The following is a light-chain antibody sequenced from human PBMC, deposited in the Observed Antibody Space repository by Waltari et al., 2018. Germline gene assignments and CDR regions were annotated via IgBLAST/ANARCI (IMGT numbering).Light chain of an antibody. J-gene: IGLJ1*01. CDR3: TSYTSSSTLYV. CDR1: SIDFGGNNF. V-gene: IGLV2-14*01. Sequence: QSALTQPASVSGSPGQSITISCTETSIDFGGNNFVSWYQHRPGKAPKLMIYEVTHRPSGVSNRFSGSKSGNPASLTISGLQAEDEADYYCTSYTSSSTLYVFGTGTKVTVL. CDR2: EVT.